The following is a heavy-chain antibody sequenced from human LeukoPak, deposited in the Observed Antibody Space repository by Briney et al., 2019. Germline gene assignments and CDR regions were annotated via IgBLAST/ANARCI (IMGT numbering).Heavy chain of an antibody. CDR2: ISGDGGST. J-gene: IGHJ6*02. CDR3: AKDIGITIFGVVIGLAGYYGMDV. V-gene: IGHV3-43*02. D-gene: IGHD3-3*01. CDR1: GFTFDDYA. Sequence: GGSLRLSCAASGFTFDDYAMHWVRQAPGKDLEWVSLISGDGGSTYYADSVKGRFTISRDNSKNSLYLQMNSLRTEDTALYYCAKDIGITIFGVVIGLAGYYGMDVWGQGTTVTVSS.